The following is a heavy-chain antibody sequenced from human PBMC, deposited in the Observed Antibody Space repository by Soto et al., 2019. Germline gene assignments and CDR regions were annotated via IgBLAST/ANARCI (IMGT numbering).Heavy chain of an antibody. CDR2: ISGSDDST. D-gene: IGHD2-8*02. J-gene: IGHJ6*01. V-gene: IGHV3-23*01. CDR3: VKDWTGDTCPCMDV. CDR1: GFTFNNYA. Sequence: EVQLLESGGGLVQPGGSLRLSCAASGFTFNNYAMTWVRQAPGKGLEWVSTISGSDDSTYYADSVKGRFTISRDNSKNALYLQMSSLRAEDTALYYCVKDWTGDTCPCMDVWGQGTTVTVSS.